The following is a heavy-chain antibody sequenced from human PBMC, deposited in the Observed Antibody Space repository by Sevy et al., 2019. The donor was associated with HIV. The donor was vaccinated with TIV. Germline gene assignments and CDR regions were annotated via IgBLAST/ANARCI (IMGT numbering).Heavy chain of an antibody. D-gene: IGHD3-3*01. V-gene: IGHV3-33*01. CDR2: IWYDGSNK. J-gene: IGHJ4*02. Sequence: GGSLRLSCAASGFTSSSYGMHWVRQAPGKGLEWVAVIWYDGSNKYYADSVKGRFTISRDNSKNTLYLQMNSLRAEDTAVYYCARDLDDFWSGLYWGQGTLVTVSS. CDR1: GFTSSSYG. CDR3: ARDLDDFWSGLY.